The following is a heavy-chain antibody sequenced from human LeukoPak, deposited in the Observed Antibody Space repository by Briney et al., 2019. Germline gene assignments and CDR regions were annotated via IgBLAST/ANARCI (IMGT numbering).Heavy chain of an antibody. CDR2: ISGSGHST. J-gene: IGHJ4*02. CDR3: AKTSTDIVVVPAAHFDY. D-gene: IGHD2-2*01. CDR1: GFIFNDCG. V-gene: IGHV3-23*01. Sequence: GGSLRLSCAASGFIFNDCGMTWVRQVSGKGLEWVSGISGSGHSTYYADSVKGRFTISRDNSKNTLYLQMNSLRAEDTAVYYCAKTSTDIVVVPAAHFDYWGQGTLVTVSS.